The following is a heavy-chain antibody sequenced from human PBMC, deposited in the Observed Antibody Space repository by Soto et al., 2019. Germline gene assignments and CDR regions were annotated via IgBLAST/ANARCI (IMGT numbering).Heavy chain of an antibody. D-gene: IGHD1-20*01. CDR1: GFTFSSYS. V-gene: IGHV3-21*01. CDR2: ISSSSSYI. Sequence: EVQLVESGGGLVKPRGSLRLSCAASGFTFSSYSMNWVRQAPGKGLEWVSSISSSSSYIYYADSVKGRFTISRDNAKNSLYLQMNSLRAEDTAVYYCAGAGGITGSDWGQGTLVTVSS. CDR3: AGAGGITGSD. J-gene: IGHJ4*02.